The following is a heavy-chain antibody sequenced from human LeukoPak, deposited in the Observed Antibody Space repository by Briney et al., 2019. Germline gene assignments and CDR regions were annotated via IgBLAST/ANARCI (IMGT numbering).Heavy chain of an antibody. CDR3: ARAAAMVLYFDY. D-gene: IGHD5-18*01. V-gene: IGHV3-23*01. CDR1: GFTFSSYA. J-gene: IGHJ4*02. CDR2: ISGSGGST. Sequence: PGGSLRLSRAASGFTFSSYAMSWVRQAPGKGLEWVSAISGSGGSTYYADSVKGRFTISRDNSKNTLYLQMNSLRAEDTAVYYCARAAAMVLYFDYWGQGTLVTVSS.